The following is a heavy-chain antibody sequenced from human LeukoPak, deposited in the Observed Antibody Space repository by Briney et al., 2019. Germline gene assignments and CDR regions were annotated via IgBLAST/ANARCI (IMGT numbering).Heavy chain of an antibody. CDR3: ARDLWEPHPAPYYYYYYMDV. J-gene: IGHJ6*03. CDR2: TSSSDSGK. CDR1: GFTLSSYA. D-gene: IGHD1-26*01. Sequence: GGSLRLSCVVSGFTLSSYAMSWVRQAPGKGLEWVAATSSSDSGKYHADSVRGRFTISRDNSKNTVYLQMNSLRAEDAAVYYCARDLWEPHPAPYYYYYYMDVWGKGTTVTVSS. V-gene: IGHV3-23*01.